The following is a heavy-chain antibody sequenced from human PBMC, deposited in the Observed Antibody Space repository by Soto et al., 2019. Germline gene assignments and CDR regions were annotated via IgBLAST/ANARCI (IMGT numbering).Heavy chain of an antibody. D-gene: IGHD5-12*01. J-gene: IGHJ4*02. V-gene: IGHV1-69*08. Sequence: QVQLVQSGAEVKKPGSSVKVSCKASGSTFSNHIITWVRQAPGQGLEWMGRIIPILDITNYAQKFQGRVTIPEDKSTTTANMEVSSLSSEDTAVYYCARDSPIGSTFSGHDDIDSWGQGTLVTVSS. CDR1: GSTFSNHI. CDR2: IIPILDIT. CDR3: ARDSPIGSTFSGHDDIDS.